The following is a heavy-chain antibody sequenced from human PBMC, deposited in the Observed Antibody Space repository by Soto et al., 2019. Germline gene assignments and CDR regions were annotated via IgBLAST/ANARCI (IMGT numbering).Heavy chain of an antibody. D-gene: IGHD2-15*01. Sequence: QVQLVQSGAEEKKPGASVKVSCKASGYTFTSYSMHWVRQAPGQSLEWMGWIHGGNGDTKYSQNFQGRVTITMDTSASTVYMELSSLRSEDTAFYYCAPPRIYADYLEHWGQGTLVTVSS. CDR2: IHGGNGDT. CDR1: GYTFTSYS. J-gene: IGHJ4*02. V-gene: IGHV1-3*05. CDR3: APPRIYADYLEH.